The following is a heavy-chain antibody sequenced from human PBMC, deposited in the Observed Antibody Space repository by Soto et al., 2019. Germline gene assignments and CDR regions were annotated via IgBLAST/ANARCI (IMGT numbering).Heavy chain of an antibody. CDR1: GGSISSYY. V-gene: IGHV4-59*12. CDR2: IYYSGST. J-gene: IGHJ6*03. D-gene: IGHD6-6*01. CDR3: ARRNSSSSYYYYYMDV. Sequence: SETLSLTCTVSGGSISSYYWSWIRQPPGKGLEWIGYIYYSGSTNYNPSLKSRVTISVDTSKNQFSLKLSSVTAADTAVYYCARRNSSSSYYYYYMDVWGKGTTVTVSS.